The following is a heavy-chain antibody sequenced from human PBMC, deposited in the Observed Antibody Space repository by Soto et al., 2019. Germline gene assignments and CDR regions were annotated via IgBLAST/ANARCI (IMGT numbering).Heavy chain of an antibody. CDR1: GFTFSRYW. Sequence: GGSLRLSCAASGFTFSRYWMSWVRQAPGKGLEWVAKIKFDGSEKSYVASVEGRFTISRDNAKNSLLLQMGSLRVEDTAIYYCAREAYWGHGTLVTVSS. J-gene: IGHJ4*01. V-gene: IGHV3-7*01. CDR3: AREAY. CDR2: IKFDGSEK.